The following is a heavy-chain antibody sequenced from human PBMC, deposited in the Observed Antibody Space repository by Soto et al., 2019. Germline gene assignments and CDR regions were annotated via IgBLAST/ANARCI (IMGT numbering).Heavy chain of an antibody. D-gene: IGHD6-19*01. V-gene: IGHV3-74*01. CDR3: AKVAVAGRYYGMDV. J-gene: IGHJ6*02. Sequence: EVQLVESGGGLVQPGGSLRLSCAASGFTFSSYWMHWVRQAPGKGLVWVSRINSDGSSTSSADSVKGRFTISRATAKNTLYLQRNSLRAEDTAVYYCAKVAVAGRYYGMDVWGQGPTVTVSS. CDR2: INSDGSST. CDR1: GFTFSSYW.